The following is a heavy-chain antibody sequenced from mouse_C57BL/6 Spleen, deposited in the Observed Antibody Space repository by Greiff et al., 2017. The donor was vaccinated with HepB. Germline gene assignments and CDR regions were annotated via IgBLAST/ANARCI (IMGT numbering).Heavy chain of an antibody. CDR2: INPSNGGT. CDR3: ARCWGLGSAMDY. D-gene: IGHD3-3*01. CDR1: GYTFTSYW. J-gene: IGHJ4*01. Sequence: QVQLQQPGTELVKPGASVKLSCKASGYTFTSYWMHWVKQRPGQGLEWIGNINPSNGGTNYNEKFKSKATLTVDKSSSTAYMQLSSLTSEDSAVDYGARCWGLGSAMDYWGQGTSVTVSS. V-gene: IGHV1-53*01.